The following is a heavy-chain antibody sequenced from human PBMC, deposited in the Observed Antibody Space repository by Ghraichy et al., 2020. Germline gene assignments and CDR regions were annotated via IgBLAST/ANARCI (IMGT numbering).Heavy chain of an antibody. CDR1: GCTVSSNY. V-gene: IGHV3-66*02. Sequence: GGSLRLSCAASGCTVSSNYMSWVRQAPGKGLEWVSVIYSGGSTYYADSVKGRFTISRDNSKNTLYLQMNSLRPEDTAVYFCTREVRRGQAFDIWGQGTMVTVSS. CDR2: IYSGGST. D-gene: IGHD6-25*01. J-gene: IGHJ3*02. CDR3: TREVRRGQAFDI.